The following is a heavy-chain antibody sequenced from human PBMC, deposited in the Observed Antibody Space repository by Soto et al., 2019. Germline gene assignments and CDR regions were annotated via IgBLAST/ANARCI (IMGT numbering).Heavy chain of an antibody. CDR3: ATIVVTPPGVDY. V-gene: IGHV3-11*01. D-gene: IGHD5-12*01. Sequence: GGSLRLSCAASGFNFSDFYMSWIRQAPGKGLEWVSYISITGNTIYYADSVRGRFTMSRDNAKNSLFLQMNSLRAEDTAVYYCATIVVTPPGVDYWGQGTLVTVSS. CDR1: GFNFSDFY. J-gene: IGHJ4*02. CDR2: ISITGNTI.